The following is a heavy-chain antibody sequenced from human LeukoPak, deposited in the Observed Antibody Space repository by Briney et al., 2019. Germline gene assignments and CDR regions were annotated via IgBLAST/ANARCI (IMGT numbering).Heavy chain of an antibody. D-gene: IGHD3-9*01. J-gene: IGHJ6*02. CDR2: IIPIFGTA. CDR3: AREPDILTGPTPYYYYYGMDV. Sequence: SVKVSCKASGGTFSSYAISWVRQAPGQGLEWMGGIIPIFGTANYAQKFQGRVTITADESTSTAYMELSSLRSEDTAVYYCAREPDILTGPTPYYYYYGMDVWGQGTTVTVSS. CDR1: GGTFSSYA. V-gene: IGHV1-69*13.